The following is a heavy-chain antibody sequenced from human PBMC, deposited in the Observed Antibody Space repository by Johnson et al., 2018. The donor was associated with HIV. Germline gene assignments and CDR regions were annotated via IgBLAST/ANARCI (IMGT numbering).Heavy chain of an antibody. Sequence: QVQLVESGGGVVQPGRSLRLSCAASGFTFSSYAMHWVRQAPGKGLEWVAVISYDGSNKYYADSVKGRFTISRDNSKNTLYLQMNSLRAEDTAVYYCASQPGDAFDICGQGTMVTVSS. CDR3: ASQPGDAFDI. V-gene: IGHV3-30-3*01. J-gene: IGHJ3*02. CDR2: ISYDGSNK. CDR1: GFTFSSYA.